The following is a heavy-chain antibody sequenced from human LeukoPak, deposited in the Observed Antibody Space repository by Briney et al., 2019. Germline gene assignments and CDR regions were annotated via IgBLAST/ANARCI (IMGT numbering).Heavy chain of an antibody. CDR2: INPNSGGT. J-gene: IGHJ3*02. CDR1: GYTFTGYY. CDR3: ARGGQWEPTHEVDAFDI. Sequence: ASVKVSCKASGYTFTGYYMHWVRQAPGQGLEWMVWINPNSGGTNYAQKFQGRVTMTRDTSISTAYMELSRLRSDDTAVYYCARGGQWEPTHEVDAFDIWGQGTMVTVSS. D-gene: IGHD1-26*01. V-gene: IGHV1-2*02.